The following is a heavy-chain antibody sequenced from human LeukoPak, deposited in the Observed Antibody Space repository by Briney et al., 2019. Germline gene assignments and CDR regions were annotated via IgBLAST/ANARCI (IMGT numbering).Heavy chain of an antibody. D-gene: IGHD2-2*01. V-gene: IGHV3-33*01. Sequence: GGSLRLSCAASGFTFSSYGMHWVRQAPGKGLEWVAVIWYDGSNKYYADSVKGRFTISRDNPKNTLYLQMNSLRAEDTAVYYCARFGTRCSSTSCYRNDAFDIWGQGTMVTVSS. CDR2: IWYDGSNK. J-gene: IGHJ3*02. CDR1: GFTFSSYG. CDR3: ARFGTRCSSTSCYRNDAFDI.